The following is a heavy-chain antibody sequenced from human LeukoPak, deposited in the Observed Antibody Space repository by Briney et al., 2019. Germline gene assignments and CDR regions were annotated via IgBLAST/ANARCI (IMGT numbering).Heavy chain of an antibody. D-gene: IGHD4/OR15-4a*01. CDR1: GYTFTGYY. CDR2: INPNGGDI. Sequence: ASVKVSCTASGYTFTGYYMHWVRQAPGQGLEWMGWINPNGGDINYAQKFQGRVTMTVDTSISTAYMELSSLRSDDTAVFYCARSGPVVLFDYWGQGTLVTVSS. V-gene: IGHV1-2*02. CDR3: ARSGPVVLFDY. J-gene: IGHJ4*02.